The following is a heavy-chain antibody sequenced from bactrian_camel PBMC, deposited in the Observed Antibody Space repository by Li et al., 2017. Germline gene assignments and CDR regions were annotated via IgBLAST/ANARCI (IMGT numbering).Heavy chain of an antibody. CDR3: ATDLGQFLYYRGGSYSAA. D-gene: IGHD2*01. V-gene: IGHV3S54*01. CDR1: VRAYSNLC. CDR2: IYTGARAT. Sequence: VQLVESGGGSEQAGGSLTLSCVASVRAYSNLCMAWFRQGPGKEREVVAAIYTGARATYYADSVTGRFTISENRDKNTVYLQMNSLKSEDTALYYCATDLGQFLYYRGGSYSAAWGQGTQVTVS. J-gene: IGHJ6*01.